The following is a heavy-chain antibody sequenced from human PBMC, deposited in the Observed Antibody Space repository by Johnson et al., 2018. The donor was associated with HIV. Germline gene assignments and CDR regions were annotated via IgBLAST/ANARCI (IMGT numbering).Heavy chain of an antibody. J-gene: IGHJ3*02. CDR3: ASDSPWELTACDI. Sequence: VQLVESGGGLVKAGGSLRLSCAASGFIFSDYYMSWIRQAPGKGLEWVANIKQDGSEKYYVDSVKGRFTISRDNAKNSLYLQMNSLRAEDTAVYYCASDSPWELTACDIWGQGTMVTVSS. CDR2: IKQDGSEK. CDR1: GFIFSDYY. V-gene: IGHV3-7*01. D-gene: IGHD3-10*01.